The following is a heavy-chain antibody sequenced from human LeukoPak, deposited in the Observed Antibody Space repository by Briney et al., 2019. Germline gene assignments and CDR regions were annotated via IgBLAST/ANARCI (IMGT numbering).Heavy chain of an antibody. J-gene: IGHJ5*02. D-gene: IGHD2-15*01. CDR3: ASAGSNHCSGGSCTTPYNWFDP. CDR2: INHSGST. V-gene: IGHV4-4*02. CDR1: GGSISSSNW. Sequence: PSETLSLTCAVSGGSISSSNWWSWVRQPPGKGLEWIGEINHSGSTNYNPSLKSRVTISVDTSKNQFSLKLSSVTAADTAVYYCASAGSNHCSGGSCTTPYNWFDPWGQGTLVTVSS.